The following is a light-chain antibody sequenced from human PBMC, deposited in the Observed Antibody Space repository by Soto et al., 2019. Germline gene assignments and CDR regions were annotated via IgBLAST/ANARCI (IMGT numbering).Light chain of an antibody. J-gene: IGLJ3*02. CDR2: DTD. CDR3: SLAYSGVRV. V-gene: IGLV7-46*01. Sequence: QTVVTQEPSLTVSPGGTVTLTCGSSTGPVTSRHYPYWFDQKPGQVPRALIFDTDNKHSWTPARFSGSLLGGKPALTLSGAQPEDEADYYCSLAYSGVRVFGGGTKLTVL. CDR1: TGPVTSRHY.